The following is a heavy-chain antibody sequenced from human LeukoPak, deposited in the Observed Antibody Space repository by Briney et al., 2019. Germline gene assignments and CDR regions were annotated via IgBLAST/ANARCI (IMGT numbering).Heavy chain of an antibody. CDR1: GFTFSSYA. Sequence: GGSLRLSCAASGFTFSSYAMSWVRQAPGKGLEWVSAISGSGGSTYYADSVKGRFTISRDNSKNTLYPQMNSLRAEDTAVYYCAKDYYDSSGYYDWAFDIWGQGTMVTVSS. CDR3: AKDYYDSSGYYDWAFDI. J-gene: IGHJ3*02. CDR2: ISGSGGST. V-gene: IGHV3-23*01. D-gene: IGHD3-22*01.